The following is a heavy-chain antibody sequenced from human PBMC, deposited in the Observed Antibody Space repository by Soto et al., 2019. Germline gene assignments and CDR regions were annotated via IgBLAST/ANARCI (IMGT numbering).Heavy chain of an antibody. CDR2: IYTSGST. J-gene: IGHJ5*02. CDR1: GGSISSYY. CDR3: ARDRWFGEFNWFDP. Sequence: SETLSLSCTVSGGSISSYYWSWIRQPAGKGLEWIGRIYTSGSTNYNPSLKSRVTMSVDTSKNQFSLKLSSVTAADTAVYYCARDRWFGEFNWFDPWGQGTLVTVSS. V-gene: IGHV4-4*07. D-gene: IGHD3-10*01.